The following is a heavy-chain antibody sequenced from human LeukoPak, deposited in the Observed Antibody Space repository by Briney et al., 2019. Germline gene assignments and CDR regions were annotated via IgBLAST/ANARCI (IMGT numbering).Heavy chain of an antibody. V-gene: IGHV3-21*01. CDR1: GVTLSTYA. D-gene: IGHD2-2*01. CDR3: ARDHGYCSSTTCYGVMGWFDL. Sequence: PGGSLRLSCAASGVTLSTYAMSWARQAPGKGLEWVSSVSTSGSYIYYADSVKGRFTISRDNAKNSLYLQVSSLRAEDTAVYYCARDHGYCSSTTCYGVMGWFDLWSQGTLVTVSS. CDR2: VSTSGSYI. J-gene: IGHJ5*02.